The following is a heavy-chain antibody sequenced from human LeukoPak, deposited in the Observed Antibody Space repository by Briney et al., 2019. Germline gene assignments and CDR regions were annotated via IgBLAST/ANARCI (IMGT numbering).Heavy chain of an antibody. CDR1: GGSISSYY. CDR3: ARRSGWYSYYYYYYMDV. Sequence: SETLSLTCTVSGGSISSYYWSWIRQPPGKGLEWIGEINHSGSTNYNPSLKSRVTISVDTSKNQFSLKLSSVTAADTAVYYCARRSGWYSYYYYYYMDVWGKGTTVTISS. D-gene: IGHD6-19*01. J-gene: IGHJ6*03. CDR2: INHSGST. V-gene: IGHV4-34*01.